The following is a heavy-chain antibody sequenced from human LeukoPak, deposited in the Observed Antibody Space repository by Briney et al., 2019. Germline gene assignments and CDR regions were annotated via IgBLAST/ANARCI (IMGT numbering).Heavy chain of an antibody. CDR1: GFTFSHYA. Sequence: GGSLRLSRAVSGFTFSHYAMSWVRQATEPGLEWVGSLTDSGDAPYYPASVKGRLTISQDNSNSTLYLHISGLSGQDTAVYYYAREYSHNSGGWLDPWGQGTLVTVSS. J-gene: IGHJ5*02. CDR3: AREYSHNSGGWLDP. D-gene: IGHD5-12*01. V-gene: IGHV3-23*01. CDR2: LTDSGDAP.